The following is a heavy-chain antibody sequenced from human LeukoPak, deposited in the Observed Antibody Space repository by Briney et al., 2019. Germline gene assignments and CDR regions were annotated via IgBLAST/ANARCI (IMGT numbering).Heavy chain of an antibody. Sequence: GGPLRLSCAASGFTFSSSAMDWVRQAPGQGLEWVSSISGGEGAAYYPGSVKGRFTISRDNSKNTVYLQMNSLRAEDTAVYYCVKPKYIAVAGTPFDYWGQGTLVTVSS. D-gene: IGHD6-19*01. J-gene: IGHJ4*02. CDR3: VKPKYIAVAGTPFDY. CDR2: ISGGEGAA. CDR1: GFTFSSSA. V-gene: IGHV3-23*01.